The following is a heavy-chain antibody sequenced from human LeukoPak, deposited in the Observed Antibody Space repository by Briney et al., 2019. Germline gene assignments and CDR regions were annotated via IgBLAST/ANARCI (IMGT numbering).Heavy chain of an antibody. J-gene: IGHJ3*02. CDR1: GYTSTSYG. CDR3: ARDEEMGGWLVRGDAFDI. D-gene: IGHD6-19*01. CDR2: ISAYNGNT. Sequence: ASVKVSCKASGYTSTSYGISWVRQAPGQGLEWMGWISAYNGNTNYAQKLQGRVTMTTDTSTSTAYMELRSLRSDDTAVYYCARDEEMGGWLVRGDAFDIWGQGTMVTVSS. V-gene: IGHV1-18*01.